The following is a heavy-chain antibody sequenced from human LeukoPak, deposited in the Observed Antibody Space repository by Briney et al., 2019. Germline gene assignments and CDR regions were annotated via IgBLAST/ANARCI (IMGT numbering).Heavy chain of an antibody. CDR3: ARHAPVGLTIGGIIDS. CDR2: LYPGDSDT. V-gene: IGHV5-51*01. Sequence: GESLKISCKGSGYSFSTYWIGWVREMPGKGLECMGMLYPGDSDTRYSPSFQGQVTMSADKSINTAYLQWSSLKASDTAMYYCARHAPVGLTIGGIIDSWGQGTLVTVST. CDR1: GYSFSTYW. D-gene: IGHD3-16*01. J-gene: IGHJ4*02.